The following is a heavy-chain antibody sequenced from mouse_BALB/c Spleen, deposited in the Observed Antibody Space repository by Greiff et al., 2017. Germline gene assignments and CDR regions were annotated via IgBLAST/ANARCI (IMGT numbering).Heavy chain of an antibody. CDR1: GYTFTSYW. V-gene: IGHV1-87*01. Sequence: QVHVKQSGAELARPGASVKLSCKASGYTFTSYWMQWVKQRPGQGLEWIGAIYPGDGDTRYTQKFKGKATLTADKSSSTAYMQLSSLASEDSAVYYCARSAGLGGFAYWGQGTLVTVSA. D-gene: IGHD2-4*01. J-gene: IGHJ3*01. CDR2: IYPGDGDT. CDR3: ARSAGLGGFAY.